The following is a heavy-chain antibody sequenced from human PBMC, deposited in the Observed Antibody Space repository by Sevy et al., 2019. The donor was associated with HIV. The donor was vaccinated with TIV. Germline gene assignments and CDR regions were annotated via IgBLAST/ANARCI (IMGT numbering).Heavy chain of an antibody. CDR2: ISRSSRTI. Sequence: GGSLRLSCAASGFTFRTYSMNWVRQAPGKGLEWLSYISRSSRTIYYADSVEGRFTISRDNVKNSLYLQINSLRAEDTAVYYCARAYSGGWPQGAWTDYWGQGTLVTVSS. CDR3: ARAYSGGWPQGAWTDY. J-gene: IGHJ4*02. D-gene: IGHD6-19*01. CDR1: GFTFRTYS. V-gene: IGHV3-48*01.